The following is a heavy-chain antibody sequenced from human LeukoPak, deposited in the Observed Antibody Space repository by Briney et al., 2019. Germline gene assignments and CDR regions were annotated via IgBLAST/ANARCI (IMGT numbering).Heavy chain of an antibody. CDR2: IIPIFGTA. CDR3: ASASHITMLRGANDY. J-gene: IGHJ4*02. D-gene: IGHD3-10*01. CDR1: GGTFSSYT. Sequence: SVKVSCKASGGTFSSYTFSWVRQAPGQGLEWMGGIIPIFGTANYAQKFQGRVTITADESTSTAYMELSSLRSEDTAVYYCASASHITMLRGANDYWGQGTLVTVSS. V-gene: IGHV1-69*13.